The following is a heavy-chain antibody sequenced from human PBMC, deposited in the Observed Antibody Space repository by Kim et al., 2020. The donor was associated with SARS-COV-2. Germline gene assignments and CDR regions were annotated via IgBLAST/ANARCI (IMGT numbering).Heavy chain of an antibody. CDR3: ARDELRRSVPAAWYFQH. J-gene: IGHJ1*01. V-gene: IGHV1-69*04. CDR1: GGTFSSYA. CDR2: IIPILGIA. D-gene: IGHD2-2*01. Sequence: SVKVSCKASGGTFSSYAISWVRQAPGQGLEWMGRIIPILGIANYAQKFQGRVTITADKSTSTAYMELSSLRSEDTAVYYCARDELRRSVPAAWYFQHWGQGTLVTVSS.